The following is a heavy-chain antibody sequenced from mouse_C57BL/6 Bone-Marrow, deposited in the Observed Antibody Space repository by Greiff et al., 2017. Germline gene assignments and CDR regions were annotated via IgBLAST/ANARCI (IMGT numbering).Heavy chain of an antibody. CDR2: FYPGSGSI. V-gene: IGHV1-62-2*01. CDR1: GYTFTEYT. CDR3: ARHEDGVYDYDGFAY. D-gene: IGHD2-4*01. Sequence: QVQLQPSGAELVKPGASVKLSCKASGYTFTEYTIHWVKQRSGQGLEWIGWFYPGSGSIKYNEKFKDKATLTADQSSSTVYMELSRLTSEYSAVYFCARHEDGVYDYDGFAYWGQGTLVTVSA. J-gene: IGHJ3*01.